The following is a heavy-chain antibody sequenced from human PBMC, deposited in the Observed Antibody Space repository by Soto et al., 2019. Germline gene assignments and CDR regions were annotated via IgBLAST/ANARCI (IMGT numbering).Heavy chain of an antibody. Sequence: PSETLSLTCTVSGGAINSYYWTWIRQPAGKGLEWIGRIYSSGSTKYNPSLQSRVTMSLDTSKNQFSLRLTSVTAAGTAVYYCAIGQRFSAWVDPWGQGTWVT. CDR3: AIGQRFSAWVDP. J-gene: IGHJ5*02. V-gene: IGHV4-4*07. CDR2: IYSSGST. CDR1: GGAINSYY. D-gene: IGHD3-3*01.